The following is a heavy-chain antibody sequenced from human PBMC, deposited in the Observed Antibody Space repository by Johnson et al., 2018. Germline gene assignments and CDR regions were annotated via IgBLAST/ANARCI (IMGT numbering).Heavy chain of an antibody. CDR2: IWYDGSNK. CDR1: GFTFSSYG. V-gene: IGHV3-33*06. D-gene: IGHD1-7*01. CDR3: EKAQRELLFHYYYYMDV. Sequence: QVQPVESGGGVVQPGRSLRLSCAASGFTFSSYGMHWVRQAPGKGLEWVAVIWYDGSNKYYADSVKGRFTISRDNSKNTLYLQMNSLRAEDTAVYYCEKAQRELLFHYYYYMDVWGKGTTVTVSS. J-gene: IGHJ6*03.